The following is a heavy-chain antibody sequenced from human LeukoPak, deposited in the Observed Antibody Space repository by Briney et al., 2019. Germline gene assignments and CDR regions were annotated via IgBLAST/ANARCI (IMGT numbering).Heavy chain of an antibody. CDR1: RTSMRNSY. D-gene: IGHD6-19*01. CDR2: IQDRGST. J-gene: IGHJ4*02. V-gene: IGHV4-4*07. Sequence: SETLSLTCTVSRTSMRNSYWSWIRQPAAKGLEWIGHIQDRGSTIYNPSLGSRVTMSLDTPKNQFSLKLNSVTAADTAVYYCTRGQWLDVWDFWGQGTLVTVSS. CDR3: TRGQWLDVWDF.